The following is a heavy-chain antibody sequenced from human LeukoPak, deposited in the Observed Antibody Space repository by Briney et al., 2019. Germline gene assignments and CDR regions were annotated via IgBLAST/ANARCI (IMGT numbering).Heavy chain of an antibody. D-gene: IGHD2-2*01. CDR2: ISSSSSYT. J-gene: IGHJ6*02. Sequence: GGSLRLSCAASGFTFSDHYMSWIRQAPGKELEWVSYISSSSSYTNYADSVKGRFTISRDNAKNSLYLQMNSLRAEDTAVYYCARDLGCSSTSCYASGFYYYYGMDVWGQGTTVTVSS. V-gene: IGHV3-11*05. CDR1: GFTFSDHY. CDR3: ARDLGCSSTSCYASGFYYYYGMDV.